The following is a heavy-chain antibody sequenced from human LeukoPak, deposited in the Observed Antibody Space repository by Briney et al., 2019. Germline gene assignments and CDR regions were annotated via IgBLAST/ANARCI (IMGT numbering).Heavy chain of an antibody. V-gene: IGHV3-7*01. Sequence: GGSLRLSCAASGFIFSSYWRSWVRQAPGKGREWVANIKQDGSEKYYVDSVKGRFTISRDNAKNSLYLQMNSLRAEDTAVYYCAREVWGMDVWGQGTTVTVSS. CDR3: AREVWGMDV. J-gene: IGHJ6*02. CDR2: IKQDGSEK. D-gene: IGHD2-21*01. CDR1: GFIFSSYW.